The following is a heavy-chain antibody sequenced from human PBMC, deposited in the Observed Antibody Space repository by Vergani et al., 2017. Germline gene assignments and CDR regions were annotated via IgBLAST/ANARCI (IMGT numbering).Heavy chain of an antibody. CDR1: GGSISSSNW. D-gene: IGHD4-23*01. V-gene: IGHV4-4*02. J-gene: IGHJ5*02. Sequence: QVQLQESGPGLVKPSGTLSLTCAVSGGSISSSNWWSWVRQPPGKGLEWIGEIYHSGSTNYNPSLKSRFTISVDKSKNQFSLELSSVTAADTAVYYCARHSTVVTPIGGFDPWGQGTLVTVSS. CDR2: IYHSGST. CDR3: ARHSTVVTPIGGFDP.